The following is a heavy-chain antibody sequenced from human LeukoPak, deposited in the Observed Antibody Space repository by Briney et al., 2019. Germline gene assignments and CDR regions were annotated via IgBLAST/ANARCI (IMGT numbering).Heavy chain of an antibody. CDR1: GGTFSSYA. CDR2: IIPIFGTA. V-gene: IGHV1-69*05. J-gene: IGHJ4*02. Sequence: SVKVSCKASGGTFSSYAISWVRQASGQGLEWMGGIIPIFGTANYAQKFQGRVTITTDESTSTAYMELSSLRSEDTAVYYCARGVGTEYYYDSSGYYLGFDYWGQGTLVTVSS. CDR3: ARGVGTEYYYDSSGYYLGFDY. D-gene: IGHD3-22*01.